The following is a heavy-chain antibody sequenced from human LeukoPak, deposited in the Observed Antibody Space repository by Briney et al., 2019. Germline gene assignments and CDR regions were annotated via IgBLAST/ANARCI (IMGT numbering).Heavy chain of an antibody. V-gene: IGHV3-11*01. CDR3: ARDQYDTWSRRGNFDS. J-gene: IGHJ4*02. D-gene: IGHD3-3*01. Sequence: GGSLRLSCIASGFTFSDFYMSWIRQAPGKGLEWVSYISKSGTTMFYAGSVKGRFTISRDNTKNSLHLQMNSLRAEDTAVFYCARDQYDTWSRRGNFDSWGQGTLVIVSS. CDR2: ISKSGTTM. CDR1: GFTFSDFY.